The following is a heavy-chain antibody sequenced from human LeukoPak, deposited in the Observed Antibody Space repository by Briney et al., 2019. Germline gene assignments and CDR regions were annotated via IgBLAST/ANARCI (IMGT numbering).Heavy chain of an antibody. D-gene: IGHD6-13*01. CDR3: AREGLYSSTLTAFDI. CDR2: ISYDGSNK. V-gene: IGHV3-30*04. J-gene: IGHJ3*02. Sequence: GGSLRLSRAASGFTFSSYAMHWVRQAPGKGLEWVAVISYDGSNKYYADSVKGRFTISRDNSKNTLYLQMNSLRAEDTAVYYCAREGLYSSTLTAFDIWGQGTMVAVSS. CDR1: GFTFSSYA.